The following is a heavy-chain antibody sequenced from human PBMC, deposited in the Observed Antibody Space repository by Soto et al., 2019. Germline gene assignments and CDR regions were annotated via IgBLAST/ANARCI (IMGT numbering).Heavy chain of an antibody. CDR2: LNPNSGNT. D-gene: IGHD1-20*01. CDR3: ARDHRYNWNDEGWFDP. CDR1: GYMFSTYD. J-gene: IGHJ5*02. V-gene: IGHV1-8*01. Sequence: QVQLVQSGAEVKKPGASVKVSCKASGYMFSTYDINWVRQAPGQGLEWMGWLNPNSGNTGYAQKFQGGVTMTRNTSINTAYMELSSLGSDDTAVYFCARDHRYNWNDEGWFDPWGQGTLVTVSS.